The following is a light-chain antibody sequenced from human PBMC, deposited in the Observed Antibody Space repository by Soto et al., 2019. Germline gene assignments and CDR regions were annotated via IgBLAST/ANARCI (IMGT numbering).Light chain of an antibody. CDR3: QQYNNWPPIT. CDR2: GAS. CDR1: QSVSSN. V-gene: IGKV3-15*01. Sequence: EIVLTQSPCTLSLSLGERATLSCRASQSVSSNLAWYQQKPGQAPRLLLYGASTRASGIPARFSGSGSGTEFTLTISSLQSEDFAVYYCQQYNNWPPITFGQGTRLEIK. J-gene: IGKJ5*01.